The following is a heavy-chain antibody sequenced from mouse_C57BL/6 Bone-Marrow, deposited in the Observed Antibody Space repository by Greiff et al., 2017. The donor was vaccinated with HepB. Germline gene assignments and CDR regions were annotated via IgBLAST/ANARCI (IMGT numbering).Heavy chain of an antibody. CDR3: TRYDYSNYALLFDY. CDR2: IDPETGGT. CDR1: GYTFTDYE. D-gene: IGHD2-5*01. Sequence: LQESGAELVRPGASVTLSCKASGYTFTDYEMHWVKQTPVHGLEWIGAIDPETGGTAYNQKFKGKAILTADKSSSTAYMELRSLTSEDSAVYYCTRYDYSNYALLFDYWGQGTTLTVSS. J-gene: IGHJ2*01. V-gene: IGHV1-15*01.